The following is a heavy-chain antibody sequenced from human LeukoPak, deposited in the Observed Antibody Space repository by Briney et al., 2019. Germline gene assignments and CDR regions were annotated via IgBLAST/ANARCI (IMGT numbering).Heavy chain of an antibody. CDR3: ARDREGGSYDYYFDY. V-gene: IGHV1-69*04. CDR1: GGTFSSYT. CDR2: IIPILGIA. J-gene: IGHJ4*02. Sequence: SVKVSCKASGGTFSSYTISWVRQAPGQGLEWMGRIIPILGIANYAQKFQGRVTVTADKSTSTAYMELSSLRSEDTAVYYCARDREGGSYDYYFDYWGQGTLVTVSS. D-gene: IGHD5-18*01.